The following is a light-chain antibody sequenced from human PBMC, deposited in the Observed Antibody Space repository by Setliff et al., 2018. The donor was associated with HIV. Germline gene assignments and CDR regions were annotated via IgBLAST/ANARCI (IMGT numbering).Light chain of an antibody. CDR2: EVS. CDR1: ISDVGGYYY. J-gene: IGLJ2*01. Sequence: QSALAQPASVSGSPGQSITVSCTGSISDVGGYYYVSWYQQYPGKAPKVLIYEVSNRPSGISNRFSGSKSGNTASLTISGLQTEDEADYYCSSFSSRTLVVFGGGTKVTVL. V-gene: IGLV2-14*01. CDR3: SSFSSRTLVV.